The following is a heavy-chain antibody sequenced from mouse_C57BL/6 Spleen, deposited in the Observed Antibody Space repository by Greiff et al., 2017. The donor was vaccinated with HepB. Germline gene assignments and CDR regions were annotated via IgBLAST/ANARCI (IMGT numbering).Heavy chain of an antibody. J-gene: IGHJ4*01. CDR3: ARWGSLRAMDY. V-gene: IGHV5-17*01. D-gene: IGHD6-1*01. CDR2: ISSGSSTI. Sequence: EVMLVESGGGLVKPGGSLKLSCAASGFTFSDYGMHWVRQAPEKGLEWVAYISSGSSTIYYADTVKGRFTISRDNAKNTLFLQMTSRRSEDTAMYYCARWGSLRAMDYWGQGTSVTVSS. CDR1: GFTFSDYG.